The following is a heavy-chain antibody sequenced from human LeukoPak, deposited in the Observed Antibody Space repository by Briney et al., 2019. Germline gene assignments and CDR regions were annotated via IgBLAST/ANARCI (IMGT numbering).Heavy chain of an antibody. CDR1: GGSISSGSYY. D-gene: IGHD3-22*01. V-gene: IGHV4-61*01. CDR3: ARVSITMIVVAPWFRPDAFDI. Sequence: SETLSLTCTVSGGSISSGSYYWSWIRQPPGKGLEWIGYIYYSGSTNYNPSLKSRVTISVDTSKNQFSLKLSSVTAADTAVYYCARVSITMIVVAPWFRPDAFDIWGQGTMVTVSS. CDR2: IYYSGST. J-gene: IGHJ3*02.